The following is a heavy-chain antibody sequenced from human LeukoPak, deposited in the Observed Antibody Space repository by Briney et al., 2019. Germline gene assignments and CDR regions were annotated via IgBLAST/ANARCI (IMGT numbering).Heavy chain of an antibody. CDR3: AREALYSGSYLDY. J-gene: IGHJ4*02. V-gene: IGHV3-21*01. CDR1: GFTFSSYS. CDR2: ISSSSSYI. Sequence: PGGSLRLSCAASGFTFSSYSMNWVRQAPGKGLEWVSSISSSSSYIYYADSVKGRFTISRDNAKNSLYLQMNSLRAEDTAVYYCAREALYSGSYLDYWGQGTLVTVSS. D-gene: IGHD1-26*01.